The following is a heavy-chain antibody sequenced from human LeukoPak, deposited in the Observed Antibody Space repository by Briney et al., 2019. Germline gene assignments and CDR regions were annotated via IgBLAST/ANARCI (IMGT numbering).Heavy chain of an antibody. CDR1: GRSISSYY. D-gene: IGHD1-1*01. CDR2: IYTSGST. J-gene: IGHJ3*02. Sequence: KASETLSLTCTVSGRSISSYYWSWIRQPAGKGLEWIGRIYTSGSTNYNPSLKSRVTMSVDTSKNQFSLKLSSVTAADTAVYYCARDLGAQLERQAFDIWGQGTMVTVSS. V-gene: IGHV4-4*07. CDR3: ARDLGAQLERQAFDI.